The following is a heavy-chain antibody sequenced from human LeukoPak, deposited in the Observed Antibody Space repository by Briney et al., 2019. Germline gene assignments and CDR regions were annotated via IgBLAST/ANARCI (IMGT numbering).Heavy chain of an antibody. CDR2: ISSSSSYI. J-gene: IGHJ4*02. Sequence: PGGSLRLSCAASGFTFSSYSMNWVRQAPGKGLEWVSSISSSSSYIYYADSVKGRFTISRDNAKNSLYLQMNSLRAEGTAVYYCARGFSGYDYFDYWGQGTLVTVSS. CDR3: ARGFSGYDYFDY. V-gene: IGHV3-21*01. CDR1: GFTFSSYS. D-gene: IGHD5-12*01.